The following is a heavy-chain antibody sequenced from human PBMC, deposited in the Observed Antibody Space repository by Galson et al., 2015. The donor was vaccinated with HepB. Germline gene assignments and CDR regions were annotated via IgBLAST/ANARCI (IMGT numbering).Heavy chain of an antibody. J-gene: IGHJ6*02. CDR3: ARDLVCGSGPDHYYYCYGMDV. D-gene: IGHD3-10*01. CDR1: GGTFSSYT. V-gene: IGHV1-69*04. Sequence: SVKVSCKASGGTFSSYTISWVRQAPGQGLEWMGRIIPILGIANYAQKFQGRVTITADKSTSTAYMELSSLRSEDTAVYYCARDLVCGSGPDHYYYCYGMDVWGQGTTVTVSS. CDR2: IIPILGIA.